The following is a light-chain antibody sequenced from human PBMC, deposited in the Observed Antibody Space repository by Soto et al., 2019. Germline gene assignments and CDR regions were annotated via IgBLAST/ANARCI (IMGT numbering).Light chain of an antibody. CDR3: QQANSFPIT. J-gene: IGKJ5*01. Sequence: DIQMTQSPSXXXXSXXXRXXITCXASXGXXAWLAWYQQKPGKAPKLLIYAASSLQSGVPSRFSGSGFGTDFTLTISSLQPEDFATYYCQQANSFPITFGQGTRLEIK. CDR2: AAS. V-gene: IGKV1D-12*01. CDR1: XGXXAW.